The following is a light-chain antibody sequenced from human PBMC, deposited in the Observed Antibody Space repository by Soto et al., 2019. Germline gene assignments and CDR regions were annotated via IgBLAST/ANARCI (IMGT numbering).Light chain of an antibody. CDR1: TGAVTSGHY. J-gene: IGLJ1*01. V-gene: IGLV7-46*01. CDR3: LLIYPGVGEV. Sequence: VVTQEPSLTVSPGGTVTLTCGSSTGAVTSGHYPHWFQQKSGQAPRTLIYDTNNRHSWTPARFSGSLLGGKGALTLSDAQPEDEADYYCLLIYPGVGEVFGTGTKLTVL. CDR2: DTN.